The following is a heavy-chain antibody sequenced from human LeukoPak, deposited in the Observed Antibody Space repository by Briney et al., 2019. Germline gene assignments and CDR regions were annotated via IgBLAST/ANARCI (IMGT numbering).Heavy chain of an antibody. D-gene: IGHD5-24*01. CDR3: ARAGRWLHGPYYFDY. CDR1: GGTFSRYA. Sequence: SVKVSCKASGGTFSRYAISWVRQAPGEGLEWMGGIIPIFGTANYAQKFQGRVTITTDKSTSTAYMELSSLRSEDTAVYYCARAGRWLHGPYYFDYWGQGTLVTVSS. CDR2: IIPIFGTA. J-gene: IGHJ4*02. V-gene: IGHV1-69*05.